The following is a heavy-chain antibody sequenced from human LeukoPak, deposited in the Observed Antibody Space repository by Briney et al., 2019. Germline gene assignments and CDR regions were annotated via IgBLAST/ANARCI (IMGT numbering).Heavy chain of an antibody. J-gene: IGHJ4*02. CDR3: ARGDGYYYDSSGYPFDY. D-gene: IGHD3-22*01. V-gene: IGHV1-69*01. CDR1: GGTFSSYA. CDR2: IIPILGTA. Sequence: ASVKVSCKASGGTFSSYAISWVRQAPGQGLEWMGGIIPILGTANYAQKFQGRVTITADESTSTAYMELSSLRSEDTAVYYCARGDGYYYDSSGYPFDYWGQGTLVTVSS.